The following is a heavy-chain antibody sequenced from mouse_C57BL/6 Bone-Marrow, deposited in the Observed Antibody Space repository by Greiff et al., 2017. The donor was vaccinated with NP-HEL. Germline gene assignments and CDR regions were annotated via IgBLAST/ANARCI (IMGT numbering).Heavy chain of an antibody. Sequence: VQLQQSVAELVRPGASVKLSCTASGFNIKNTYMHWVKQRPEQGLEWIGRIDPANGNTKYAPKFQGKATITADTSSITAYLQLISLTSEDTAIYYCARFLYGSSYDYFDYWGQGTTLTVSS. D-gene: IGHD1-1*01. J-gene: IGHJ2*01. CDR3: ARFLYGSSYDYFDY. CDR1: GFNIKNTY. CDR2: IDPANGNT. V-gene: IGHV14-3*01.